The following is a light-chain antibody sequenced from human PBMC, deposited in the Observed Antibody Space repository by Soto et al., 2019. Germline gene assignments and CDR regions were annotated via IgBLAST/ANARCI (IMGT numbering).Light chain of an antibody. V-gene: IGLV2-8*01. CDR1: SSDVGDYNY. Sequence: QSVLTQPPSASGSPGQSVTISCTGTSSDVGDYNYVSWYQHHQGKAPKLMIYEVSKRPSGVPDRFSGSKSGNTASLTVSGLQAEDEADYYCSSYAGSNNFGVFGGGTKLTVL. J-gene: IGLJ2*01. CDR3: SSYAGSNNFGV. CDR2: EVS.